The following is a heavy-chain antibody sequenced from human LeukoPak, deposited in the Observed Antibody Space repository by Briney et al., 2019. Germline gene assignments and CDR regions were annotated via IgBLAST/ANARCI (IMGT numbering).Heavy chain of an antibody. V-gene: IGHV1-69*05. Sequence: ASVKVSCKASGGTFSSYAISWVRQAPGQGLEWMGGIIPIFGTANYAQKFQGRVTITTDESTSTAYMELSSLRSEDTAVYYCASGRPTIFGVVIRSYYYYYMDVWGKGTTVTVSS. CDR2: IIPIFGTA. CDR3: ASGRPTIFGVVIRSYYYYYMDV. CDR1: GGTFSSYA. D-gene: IGHD3-3*01. J-gene: IGHJ6*03.